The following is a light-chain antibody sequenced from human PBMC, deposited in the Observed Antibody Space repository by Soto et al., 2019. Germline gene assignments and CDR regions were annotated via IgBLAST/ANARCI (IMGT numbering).Light chain of an antibody. Sequence: QSALTQPASVSGSPGQSITISCTGTSSDVGGYNYVSWYQQHPGKAPKLMLYEVNNRPSGVSNRFSGSKSGNTASLTISGLQAEDEADYYCNSNAVGSTYVFGTGTKVTVL. V-gene: IGLV2-14*01. J-gene: IGLJ1*01. CDR2: EVN. CDR1: SSDVGGYNY. CDR3: NSNAVGSTYV.